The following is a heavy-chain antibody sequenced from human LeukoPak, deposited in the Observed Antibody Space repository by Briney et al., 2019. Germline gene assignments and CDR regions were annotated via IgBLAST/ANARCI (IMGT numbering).Heavy chain of an antibody. Sequence: SETLSLTCTVSDGSISSNNYYWGWIRQPPGKGLEWIGTIHYSGSTYYNPSLKSRVTISVDTSKNQFSLKLSSVTAADTAVYYCARHGPNSGSYYFRSYYFDYWGQGTLVTVSS. V-gene: IGHV4-39*01. D-gene: IGHD1-26*01. J-gene: IGHJ4*02. CDR2: IHYSGST. CDR3: ARHGPNSGSYYFRSYYFDY. CDR1: DGSISSNNYY.